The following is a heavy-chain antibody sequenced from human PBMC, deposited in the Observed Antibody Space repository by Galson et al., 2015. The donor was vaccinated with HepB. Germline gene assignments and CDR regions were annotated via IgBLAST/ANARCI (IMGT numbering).Heavy chain of an antibody. CDR3: ARGPSFLRGVDCGMDV. CDR1: GFTFSTYD. CDR2: TSFDENNK. Sequence: LRLSCAASGFTFSTYDIHWVRQVPGKGLEWLAVTSFDENNKHYADSVKGRFSISRDNSTDTVFLQMNGLRAEDTAVYYCARGPSFLRGVDCGMDVWGQGTTVTVSS. D-gene: IGHD3-10*01. J-gene: IGHJ6*02. V-gene: IGHV3-30*03.